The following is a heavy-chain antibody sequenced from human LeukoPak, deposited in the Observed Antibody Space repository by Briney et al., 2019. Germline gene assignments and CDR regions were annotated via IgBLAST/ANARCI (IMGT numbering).Heavy chain of an antibody. J-gene: IGHJ4*02. CDR2: INPNSGGT. V-gene: IGHV1-2*02. CDR3: ARGYSRFDVGFDY. CDR1: GYTFTGYY. Sequence: GASVKVSCKASGYTFTGYYMHWVRQAPGQGLEWMGWINPNSGGTNYAQKFQGTVTMTRDTSISTAYMELSRLRSDDTAVYYCARGYSRFDVGFDYWGQGTLVTVSS. D-gene: IGHD6-13*01.